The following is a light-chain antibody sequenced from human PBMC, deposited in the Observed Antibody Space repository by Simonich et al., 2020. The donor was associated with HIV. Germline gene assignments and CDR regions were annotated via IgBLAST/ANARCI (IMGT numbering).Light chain of an antibody. V-gene: IGKV2-28*01. J-gene: IGKJ1*01. CDR2: LGS. CDR3: MQALQTPLT. Sequence: DIVMTQSPLSLPVTPGEPASISCRSSQSLLHSNGYTYLDWYLQKPGQSPQVLIYLGSNRASGVPDRFSGSGSGTDLTLKISRVEAEDVGVYYCMQALQTPLTFGQGTKVEIK. CDR1: QSLLHSNGYTY.